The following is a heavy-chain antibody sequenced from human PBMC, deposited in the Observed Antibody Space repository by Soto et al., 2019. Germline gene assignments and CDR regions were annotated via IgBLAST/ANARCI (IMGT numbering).Heavy chain of an antibody. D-gene: IGHD2-15*01. Sequence: GESLKISCKGSGYSFTSYWIGWVRQMPGKGLEWMGIIYPGDSDTRYSPSFQGQVTISADKSISTAYLQWSSLKASDTAMYYCARQRVEDCSGGSCYSNYYYYYYMDVWGKGTTVTVSS. CDR1: GYSFTSYW. CDR3: ARQRVEDCSGGSCYSNYYYYYYMDV. V-gene: IGHV5-51*01. J-gene: IGHJ6*03. CDR2: IYPGDSDT.